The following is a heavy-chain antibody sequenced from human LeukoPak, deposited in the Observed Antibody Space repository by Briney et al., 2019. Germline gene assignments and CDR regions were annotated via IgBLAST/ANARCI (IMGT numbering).Heavy chain of an antibody. CDR3: AKDSHLLCSGGSCLFDY. CDR2: ISGSGGST. V-gene: IGHV3-23*01. Sequence: GGSLRLSCAASGFTFVGYAMSWVRQAPGKGLEWVSTISGSGGSTYYADSVKGRFTISRDNSKNTLYLQMNSLRAEDTAVYYCAKDSHLLCSGGSCLFDYWGQGTLVTVSS. J-gene: IGHJ4*02. D-gene: IGHD2-15*01. CDR1: GFTFVGYA.